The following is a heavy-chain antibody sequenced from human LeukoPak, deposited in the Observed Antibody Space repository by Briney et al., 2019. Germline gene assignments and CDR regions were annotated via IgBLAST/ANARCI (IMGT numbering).Heavy chain of an antibody. CDR3: ARQDYYDSSGYYAYYFDY. V-gene: IGHV4-59*01. J-gene: IGHJ4*02. CDR2: IYYSGST. Sequence: SETLSLTCIVSGGSISTYFWSWIRQPPGKGPEWIGYIYYSGSTNYNPSLKSRVTISVDTSKNQFSLKLSSVTAADTAVYYCARQDYYDSSGYYAYYFDYWGQGTLVTVSS. D-gene: IGHD3-22*01. CDR1: GGSISTYF.